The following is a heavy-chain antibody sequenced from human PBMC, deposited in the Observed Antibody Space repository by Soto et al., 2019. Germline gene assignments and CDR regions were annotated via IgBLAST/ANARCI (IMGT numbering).Heavy chain of an antibody. V-gene: IGHV4-39*01. CDR3: SRVLWADNYGYSFDY. J-gene: IGHJ4*01. CDR2: IHYSGST. Sequence: PSGTLSLSCTVARDSIGSSGCYCAGICQTLAKGLACIGSIHYSGSTLYTPSLKSPLTISVDTSKNQFSLKLSSVTAADTAVYYCSRVLWADNYGYSFDYWGQGTLDTGSS. CDR1: RDSIGSSGCY. D-gene: IGHD5-18*01.